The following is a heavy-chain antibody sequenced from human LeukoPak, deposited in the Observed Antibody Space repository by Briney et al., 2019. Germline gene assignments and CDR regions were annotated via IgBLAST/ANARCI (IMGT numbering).Heavy chain of an antibody. CDR1: GFTFSGSA. V-gene: IGHV3-73*01. Sequence: GGSLKLSCAASGFTFSGSAMHWVRQASGKGLEWVGRIRSKANSYATAYAASVKGRFTISRDNSKSTLYLQMNSLRAEDTAIYYCAKDGYTNSRVAYYFDYWGQGTLVTVSS. J-gene: IGHJ4*02. CDR3: AKDGYTNSRVAYYFDY. CDR2: IRSKANSYAT. D-gene: IGHD2-21*01.